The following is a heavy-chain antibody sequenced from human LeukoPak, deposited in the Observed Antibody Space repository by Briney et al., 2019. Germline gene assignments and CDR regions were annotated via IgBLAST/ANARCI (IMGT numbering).Heavy chain of an antibody. CDR3: ASYDSSGYWAFDI. CDR2: IYYSGST. V-gene: IGHV4-59*01. Sequence: SETLSLTCTVSGGSISSYYWSWIRQPPGKGLEWIGYIYYSGSTNYNPSLKSRVTISVDTSKNQFSLKLSSVTAADTAVYYCASYDSSGYWAFDIWGQGTTVTVSS. CDR1: GGSISSYY. D-gene: IGHD3-22*01. J-gene: IGHJ3*02.